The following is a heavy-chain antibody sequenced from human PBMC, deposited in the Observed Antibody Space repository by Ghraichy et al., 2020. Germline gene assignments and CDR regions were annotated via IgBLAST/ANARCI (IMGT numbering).Heavy chain of an antibody. Sequence: SETLSLTCTVSGDSITSSSYYWGWIRQPPGKGLDWIGSIYYSGLTYYNPSLKSRVTISVDTSNNQVSLKLSSVTAADTAVFYCARQRAGDFWSGYYQGVGAFDIWGQGTMVTVSS. CDR1: GDSITSSSYY. D-gene: IGHD3-3*01. V-gene: IGHV4-39*01. CDR3: ARQRAGDFWSGYYQGVGAFDI. CDR2: IYYSGLT. J-gene: IGHJ3*02.